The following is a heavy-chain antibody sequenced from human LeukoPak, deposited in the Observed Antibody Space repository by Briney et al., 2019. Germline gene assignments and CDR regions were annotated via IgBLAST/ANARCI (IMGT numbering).Heavy chain of an antibody. Sequence: ASVKVSCKASGYTFTSYGISWVRQAPGQGLEWMGWISAYNGNTNYAQKLQGRVTMTTDTSTSTAYMELRSLRSEDTAVYYCALDSWTAAAIIPKSYFDYWGQGTLVTVSS. CDR3: ALDSWTAAAIIPKSYFDY. V-gene: IGHV1-18*01. CDR2: ISAYNGNT. D-gene: IGHD2-2*02. CDR1: GYTFTSYG. J-gene: IGHJ4*02.